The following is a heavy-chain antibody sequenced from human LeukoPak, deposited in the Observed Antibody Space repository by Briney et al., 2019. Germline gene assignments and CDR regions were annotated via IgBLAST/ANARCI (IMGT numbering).Heavy chain of an antibody. CDR1: GFTFSSYA. CDR3: ARGGGSLMDYFDY. Sequence: AGGSLRLSCAASGFTFSSYAMSWVRQAPGKGLEWVSAISGSGGSTYYADSVKGRFTISRDNSKNTLYLQMNSLRAEDTAVYYCARGGGSLMDYFDYWGQGTLVTVSS. V-gene: IGHV3-23*01. J-gene: IGHJ4*02. D-gene: IGHD2-8*01. CDR2: ISGSGGST.